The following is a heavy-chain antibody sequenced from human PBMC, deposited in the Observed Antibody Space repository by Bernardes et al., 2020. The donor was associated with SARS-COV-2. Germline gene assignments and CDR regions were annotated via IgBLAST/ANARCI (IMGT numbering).Heavy chain of an antibody. CDR2: IYHSGST. V-gene: IGHV4-59*01. CDR3: ARKTYYDSTGNFDY. D-gene: IGHD3-22*01. CDR1: GGSIRSYY. Sequence: SETLSLTCTVSGGSIRSYYWNWIRQAPGKGLEWIGYIYHSGSTNYNPSLKSRVSISVDTSKSQFTLKLSSVTAADTAVYFCARKTYYDSTGNFDYWGQGTLVTVSS. J-gene: IGHJ4*02.